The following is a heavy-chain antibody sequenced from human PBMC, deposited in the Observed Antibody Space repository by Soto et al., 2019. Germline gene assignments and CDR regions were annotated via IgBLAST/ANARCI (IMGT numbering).Heavy chain of an antibody. Sequence: SETLSLAGAVSVDSISSSKWWTCVRQPPGKGLEWIGDIYHTGITNYNPSLKSRVTILVDKSKNQFSLKLTSVTAADTAVYYCARYSASGLYYYFGMDVWGQGTTVTVSS. V-gene: IGHV4-4*02. CDR2: IYHTGIT. CDR3: ARYSASGLYYYFGMDV. J-gene: IGHJ6*02. CDR1: VDSISSSKW. D-gene: IGHD6-13*01.